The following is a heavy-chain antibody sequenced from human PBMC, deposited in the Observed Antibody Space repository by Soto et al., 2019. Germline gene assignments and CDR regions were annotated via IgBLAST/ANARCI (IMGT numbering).Heavy chain of an antibody. J-gene: IGHJ4*02. CDR1: GFTFSSYA. V-gene: IGHV3-23*01. CDR3: AKGLHTGSAGLSPFDY. Sequence: GGSLRLSCAASGFTFSSYAMSWVRQAPGKGLEWVSAISGSGGSTYYADSVKGRFTISRDNSKNTLYLQMNSLRAEDTAVYYCAKGLHTGSAGLSPFDYWGQGTLVTVSS. CDR2: ISGSGGST. D-gene: IGHD6-13*01.